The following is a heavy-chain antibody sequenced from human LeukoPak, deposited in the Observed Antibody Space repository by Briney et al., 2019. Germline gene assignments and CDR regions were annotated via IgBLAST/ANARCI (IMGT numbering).Heavy chain of an antibody. CDR2: IYYSGST. J-gene: IGHJ4*02. CDR3: ARGDSGSYPFDY. V-gene: IGHV4-39*07. D-gene: IGHD1-26*01. Sequence: SETLSLTCTVSGGSISSSSYYWGWIRQPPGKGLEWSGSIYYSGSTYYNPSLKSRITMSVDTSKTQFSLKLSSVTAADTAVYYCARGDSGSYPFDYWGQGTLVTVSS. CDR1: GGSISSSSYY.